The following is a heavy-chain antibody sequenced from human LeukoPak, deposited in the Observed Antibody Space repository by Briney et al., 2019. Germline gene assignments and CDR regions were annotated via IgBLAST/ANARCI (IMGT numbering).Heavy chain of an antibody. CDR2: MNPNSGNT. CDR3: ARVSTPGTIAAAGH. CDR1: GYTFTSYD. V-gene: IGHV1-8*03. Sequence: GASVKVSCKASGYTFTSYDINWVRQATGQGLEWMGWMNPNSGNTGYAQKFQGRVTITRNTSISTAYMELSSLRSEDTAVYYCARVSTPGTIAAAGHWGQGTLVTVSS. J-gene: IGHJ4*02. D-gene: IGHD6-13*01.